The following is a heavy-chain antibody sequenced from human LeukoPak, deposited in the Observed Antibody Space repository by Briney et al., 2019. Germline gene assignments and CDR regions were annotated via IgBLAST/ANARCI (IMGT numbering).Heavy chain of an antibody. CDR1: GFTFNSYG. CDR3: AKGGTTYYFDY. J-gene: IGHJ4*02. CDR2: ISYDGSNK. V-gene: IGHV3-30*18. Sequence: GGSLRLSCAASGFTFNSYGMQWVRQAPGKGLEGVAVISYDGSNKYDGASVTGRFTKSRDNSKNTLYLQMNSLRVEATAVYYCAKGGTTYYFDYWGQGTLVTVSS. D-gene: IGHD4-11*01.